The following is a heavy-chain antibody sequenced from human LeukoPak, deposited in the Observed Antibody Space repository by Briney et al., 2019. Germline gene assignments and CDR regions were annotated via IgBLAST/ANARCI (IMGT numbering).Heavy chain of an antibody. CDR2: IKQDGSEK. V-gene: IGHV3-7*04. J-gene: IGHJ4*02. CDR1: GFTFRNYW. CDR3: ARDSYQLLSYSDD. Sequence: PGGSLRLSCAASGFTFRNYWMSWVRQAPGKGLEWVANIKQDGSEKYYVDSVKGRFTISRDNAKNSLYLQMNSLRAEDTAVYYCARDSYQLLSYSDDWGQGTLVTVSS. D-gene: IGHD2-2*01.